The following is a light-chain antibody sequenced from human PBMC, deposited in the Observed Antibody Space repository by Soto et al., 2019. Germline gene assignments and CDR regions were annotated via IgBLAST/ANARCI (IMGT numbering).Light chain of an antibody. J-gene: IGLJ1*01. CDR1: SSDVGGYNY. CDR3: RSYAGSNFYV. CDR2: DVI. Sequence: QSALTQPPSASGSPGQSVTISCTGTSSDVGGYNYVSWYQQHPGKAPKLMIYDVIKRPSGVPDRFSGSKSGNTASLTVSGLQAEDEADYYCRSYAGSNFYVFGTGTKVTVL. V-gene: IGLV2-8*01.